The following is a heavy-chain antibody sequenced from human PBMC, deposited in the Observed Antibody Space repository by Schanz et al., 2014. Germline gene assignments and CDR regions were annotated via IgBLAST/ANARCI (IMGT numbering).Heavy chain of an antibody. CDR1: GFTFSSYW. V-gene: IGHV3-33*08. CDR3: ARAGYDADNWFDP. J-gene: IGHJ5*02. Sequence: VHLLESGGGLVQPGGSLRLSCAASGFTFSSYWMHWVRQAPGKGLEWVAVIWSDGTNEYYADSVTGRFTISRDNSKNTLYLQMNSLRAEDTAVYYCARAGYDADNWFDPWGQGTLVTVSS. CDR2: IWSDGTNE. D-gene: IGHD2-2*01.